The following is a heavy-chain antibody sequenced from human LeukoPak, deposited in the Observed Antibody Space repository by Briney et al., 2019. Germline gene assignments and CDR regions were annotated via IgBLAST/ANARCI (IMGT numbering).Heavy chain of an antibody. D-gene: IGHD2-2*01. CDR2: IYTSGST. CDR1: GGSISSGSYY. J-gene: IGHJ4*02. V-gene: IGHV4-61*02. CDR3: ARVASVPAATFDY. Sequence: SQTLSLXCTVSGGSISSGSYYWSWIRQPAGKGLEWIGRIYTSGSTNYNPSLKSRVTISVDTSKNQFSLKLSSVTATDTAVYYCARVASVPAATFDYWGQGTLVTVSS.